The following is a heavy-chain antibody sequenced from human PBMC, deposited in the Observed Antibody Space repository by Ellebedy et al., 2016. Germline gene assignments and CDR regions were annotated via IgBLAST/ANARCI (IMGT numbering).Heavy chain of an antibody. J-gene: IGHJ4*02. D-gene: IGHD1-26*01. CDR3: TRGGSGTYSEEAY. CDR2: IIPMIGIA. CDR1: GGAFSSYG. V-gene: IGHV1-69*04. Sequence: ASVKVSCKPSGGAFSSYGISWVRQAPGQGLEWMGRIIPMIGIANYAQKFRDRVIITADKSTRTVYMDLHSQRSEDTAVYYCTRGGSGTYSEEAYWGQGTLVTVSS.